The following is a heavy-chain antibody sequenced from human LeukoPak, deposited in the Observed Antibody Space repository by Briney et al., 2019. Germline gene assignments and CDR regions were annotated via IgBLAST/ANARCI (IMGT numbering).Heavy chain of an antibody. CDR2: IYYSGST. V-gene: IGHV4-31*03. D-gene: IGHD3-10*01. CDR1: GGSISSGGYY. J-gene: IGHJ4*02. Sequence: PSQTLSLTCTVSGGSISSGGYYWSWIRQHPGKGLEWIGYIYYSGSTYYNPSLKSRVTISVDTSKNQFSLKLSSVTAADTAVYYCARVRRYYGSGSYEFDYWGRGTLVTVSS. CDR3: ARVRRYYGSGSYEFDY.